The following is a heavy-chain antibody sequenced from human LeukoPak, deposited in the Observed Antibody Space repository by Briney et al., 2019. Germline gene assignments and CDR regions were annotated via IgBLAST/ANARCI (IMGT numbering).Heavy chain of an antibody. CDR1: GFTFSSYW. CDR3: ARRGGRIAVAGFYWFDP. V-gene: IGHV3-74*01. CDR2: INSDGSST. D-gene: IGHD6-19*01. Sequence: GGSLRLSCAASGFTFSSYWMHWVRQAPGKGLVWVSRINSDGSSTNYADSVKGRFTISRDNAKNTLYLQMNSLRAEDTAVYYCARRGGRIAVAGFYWFDPWGQGTLVTVSS. J-gene: IGHJ5*02.